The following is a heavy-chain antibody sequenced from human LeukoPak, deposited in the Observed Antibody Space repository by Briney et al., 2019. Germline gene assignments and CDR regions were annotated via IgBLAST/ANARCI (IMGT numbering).Heavy chain of an antibody. CDR3: AREDSGTYPGAVFYY. CDR2: IYYSGST. D-gene: IGHD1-26*01. J-gene: IGHJ4*02. V-gene: IGHV4-59*01. Sequence: ASETLSLTCTVSGGSISSYYWSWIRQPPGKGLEWIGYIYYSGSTNYNPSLKSRVTISADTSKNQLSPKLRSVTAADTAVYYCAREDSGTYPGAVFYYWGQGTLVTVSS. CDR1: GGSISSYY.